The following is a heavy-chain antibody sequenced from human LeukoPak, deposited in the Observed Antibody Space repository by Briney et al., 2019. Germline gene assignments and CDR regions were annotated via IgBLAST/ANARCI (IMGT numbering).Heavy chain of an antibody. CDR3: ARDGPYSSSSLFDY. V-gene: IGHV4-59*01. CDR2: IYYSGST. Sequence: SETLSLTCTVSGGSISSYYWSWIRQPPGKGLEWIGYIYYSGSTNYNPSLKSRVTISVDTSKNQFSLKLSSVTAADTAMYYCARDGPYSSSSLFDYWGQGTLVTVSS. D-gene: IGHD6-6*01. CDR1: GGSISSYY. J-gene: IGHJ4*02.